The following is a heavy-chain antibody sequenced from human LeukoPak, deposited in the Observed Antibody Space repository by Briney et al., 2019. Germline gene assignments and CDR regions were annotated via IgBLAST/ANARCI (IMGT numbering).Heavy chain of an antibody. Sequence: GGSLRLSCAASGLTFSSYGMHWVRQAPGKGLEWVAVIWYDGSNKYYADSVKGRFTISRDNSKNTLYLQMNSLRAEDTAVYYCARPTYSGSYYWFDYWGQGTLVTVSS. CDR1: GLTFSSYG. J-gene: IGHJ4*02. V-gene: IGHV3-33*01. CDR2: IWYDGSNK. D-gene: IGHD1-26*01. CDR3: ARPTYSGSYYWFDY.